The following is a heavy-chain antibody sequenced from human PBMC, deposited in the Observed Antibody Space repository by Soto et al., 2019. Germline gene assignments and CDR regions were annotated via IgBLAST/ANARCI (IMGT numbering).Heavy chain of an antibody. CDR2: ISYSGST. D-gene: IGHD5-12*01. V-gene: IGHV4-39*01. Sequence: SETLSLTCTVSGGSISRTNYYWGWIRQPPGKGLEWIGSISYSGSTYYNPSLKSRVTISVDTSKNQFSLKLSSVTAADTAVYYCARGPTNKRWLQSNPFGYWGQGTLVTVSS. CDR1: GGSISRTNYY. J-gene: IGHJ4*02. CDR3: ARGPTNKRWLQSNPFGY.